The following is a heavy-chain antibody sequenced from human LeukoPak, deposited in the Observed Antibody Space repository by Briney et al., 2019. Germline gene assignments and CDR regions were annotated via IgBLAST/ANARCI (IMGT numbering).Heavy chain of an antibody. CDR2: INPNGGTT. J-gene: IGHJ5*02. D-gene: IGHD3-10*01. CDR3: ARESSPNWFDP. Sequence: ASVKVSCKASGYTFITYYIHWVRQAPGQGLEWMGIINPNGGTTSYAQKFQGRVTMTRDTSTSTVYMELSSLRSDDTAMYYYARESSPNWFDPWGQGTLVTVSS. CDR1: GYTFITYY. V-gene: IGHV1-46*01.